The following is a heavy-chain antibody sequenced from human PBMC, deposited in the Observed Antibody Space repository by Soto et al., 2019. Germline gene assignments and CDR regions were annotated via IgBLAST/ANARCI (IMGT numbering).Heavy chain of an antibody. Sequence: EVQLVESGGGLVQPGGSLKLSCAASGFTFSTHSMNWVRQAPGRGLEWVSYIHSSSSWEVYADSVRGRFTVSRDNAKNSLYPQKSSLRAEDTAVYYCVFDFWLVPTVWGKATTVTVSS. CDR3: VFDFWLVPTV. D-gene: IGHD3-3*01. J-gene: IGHJ6*04. CDR1: GFTFSTHS. CDR2: IHSSSSWE. V-gene: IGHV3-48*01.